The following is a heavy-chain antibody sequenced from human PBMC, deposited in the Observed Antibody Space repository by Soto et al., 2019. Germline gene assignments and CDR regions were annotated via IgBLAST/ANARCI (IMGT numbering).Heavy chain of an antibody. J-gene: IGHJ4*02. CDR2: ISYDGSNK. Sequence: GSLRLSCAASGFTFSSYAMHWVRQAPGKGLEWVAVISYDGSNKYYADSVKGRFTISRDNSKNTLYLQMNSLRAEDTAVYYCARDKVARVFDYWGQGTLVTVSS. D-gene: IGHD2-15*01. V-gene: IGHV3-30-3*01. CDR1: GFTFSSYA. CDR3: ARDKVARVFDY.